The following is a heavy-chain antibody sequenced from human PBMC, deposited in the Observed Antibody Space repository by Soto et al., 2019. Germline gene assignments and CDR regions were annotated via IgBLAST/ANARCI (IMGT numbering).Heavy chain of an antibody. J-gene: IGHJ6*03. Sequence: GGSLRLSCAASGFTFSDYYMSWIRQAPGKGLEWVSYISSSGSTIYYADSVKGRFTISRDNAKNSLYLQMNSLRAEDTAVYYCASPSLITIFGVVINYYMDVWGKGTTVTVSS. CDR2: ISSSGSTI. V-gene: IGHV3-11*01. CDR1: GFTFSDYY. D-gene: IGHD3-3*01. CDR3: ASPSLITIFGVVINYYMDV.